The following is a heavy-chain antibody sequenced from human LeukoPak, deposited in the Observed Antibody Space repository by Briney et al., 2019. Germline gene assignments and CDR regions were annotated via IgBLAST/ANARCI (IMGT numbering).Heavy chain of an antibody. J-gene: IGHJ3*02. V-gene: IGHV1-18*01. CDR1: GYTFTSYG. Sequence: GASVKVSCKASGYTFTSYGISWVRQAPGQGLEWMGWISAYNGNTNYAQKLQGRVTMTTDTSTSTAYMELRSLRSDDTAVYYCARELTPSAIPDDAFDIWGQGTMVTVSS. CDR2: ISAYNGNT. D-gene: IGHD6-25*01. CDR3: ARELTPSAIPDDAFDI.